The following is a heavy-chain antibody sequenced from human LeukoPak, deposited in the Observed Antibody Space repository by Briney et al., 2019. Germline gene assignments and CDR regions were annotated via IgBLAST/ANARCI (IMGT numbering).Heavy chain of an antibody. CDR3: ARDLIAAHPGWFDP. CDR1: GYAFTTYG. Sequence: ASVKVSCKASGYAFTTYGINWVRQAPGQGLEWMGWISAYNGDTNYAQNVQGRVTMSTDTSTSTAYMELRSLRSDDTAVYYCARDLIAAHPGWFDPWGQGTLVTVSS. D-gene: IGHD6-6*01. CDR2: ISAYNGDT. J-gene: IGHJ5*02. V-gene: IGHV1-18*01.